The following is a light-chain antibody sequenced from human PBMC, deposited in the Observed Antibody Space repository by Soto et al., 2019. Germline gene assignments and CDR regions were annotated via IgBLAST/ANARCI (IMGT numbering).Light chain of an antibody. V-gene: IGKV3-20*01. CDR2: SSS. CDR1: QSISSTL. CDR3: QQYGSSLIT. Sequence: EIELTQSPGTLSLSPGERATLSCKASQSISSTLLAWYQQKTGQAPRLLIYSSSIRATGIPDRFSGSGSGTDFPLSISRLAPEAFEVYYCQQYGSSLITFGPGTRLEMK. J-gene: IGKJ5*01.